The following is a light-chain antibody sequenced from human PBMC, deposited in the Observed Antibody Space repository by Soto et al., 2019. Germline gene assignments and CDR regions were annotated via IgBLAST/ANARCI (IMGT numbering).Light chain of an antibody. CDR3: SSYTSSNTLI. Sequence: QCALTQPASVSGSPGQSITISCTGTSNDVGGYNYVSWYQQYPGKAPKVMIYEVTNRPSGVSNRFSGSKSGNTASLTISGLQAEDEADYYCSSYTSSNTLIFGGGTQLTV. J-gene: IGLJ2*01. CDR1: SNDVGGYNY. V-gene: IGLV2-14*01. CDR2: EVT.